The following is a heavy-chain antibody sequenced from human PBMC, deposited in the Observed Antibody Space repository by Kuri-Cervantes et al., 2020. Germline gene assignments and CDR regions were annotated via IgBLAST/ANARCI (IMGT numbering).Heavy chain of an antibody. CDR3: ARDNGNWYFDL. CDR2: IYTSGST. V-gene: IGHV4-39*07. CDR1: GGSISSSSYY. D-gene: IGHD3-16*02. J-gene: IGHJ2*01. Sequence: GSLRLSCTVSGGSISSSSYYWGWIRQPPGKGLEWIGRIYTSGSTNYNPSLKSRVTMSVDTSKNQFSLKLSSVTAADTAVYYCARDNGNWYFDLWGRGTLVTVSS.